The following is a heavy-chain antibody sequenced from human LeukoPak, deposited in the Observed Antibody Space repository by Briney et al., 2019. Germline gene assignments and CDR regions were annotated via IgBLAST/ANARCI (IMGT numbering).Heavy chain of an antibody. V-gene: IGHV1-69*05. CDR2: IIPIFGTA. J-gene: IGHJ4*02. D-gene: IGHD3-22*01. Sequence: SVKVSCKASGGTFSSYAISWVRQAPGQGLEWMGGIIPIFGTANYAQKFQGGVTITTDESTSTAYMELSSLRSEDTAVYYCARGDSSGYPFDYWGQGTLVTVSS. CDR1: GGTFSSYA. CDR3: ARGDSSGYPFDY.